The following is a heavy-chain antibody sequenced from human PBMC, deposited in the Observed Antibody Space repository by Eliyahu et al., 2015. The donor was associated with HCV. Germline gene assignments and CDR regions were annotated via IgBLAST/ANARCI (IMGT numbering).Heavy chain of an antibody. CDR1: GFTFSSYE. Sequence: EVQLVESGGGLVQPGGSLRLSCAASGFTFSSYEMNWVRQAPGKGLEWVSYISSSGSTIYYADSVKGRFTISRDNAKNSLYLQMNSLRAEDTAVYYCARVDMITKTPDYWGQGTLVTVSS. D-gene: IGHD3-22*01. J-gene: IGHJ4*02. V-gene: IGHV3-48*03. CDR3: ARVDMITKTPDY. CDR2: ISSSGSTI.